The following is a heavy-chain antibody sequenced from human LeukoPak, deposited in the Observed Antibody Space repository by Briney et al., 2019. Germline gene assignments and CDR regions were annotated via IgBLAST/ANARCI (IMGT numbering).Heavy chain of an antibody. D-gene: IGHD1-26*01. CDR3: ASTSFDPGATPGDY. Sequence: GGSLRLSCAASGFTFSSYGMHWVRQAPGKGLEWVAFIRYDGSNKYYADSVKGRFTISRDNSKNSLYLQMNSLRAEDTAVYYCASTSFDPGATPGDYWGQGTLVTVSS. J-gene: IGHJ4*02. V-gene: IGHV3-30*02. CDR2: IRYDGSNK. CDR1: GFTFSSYG.